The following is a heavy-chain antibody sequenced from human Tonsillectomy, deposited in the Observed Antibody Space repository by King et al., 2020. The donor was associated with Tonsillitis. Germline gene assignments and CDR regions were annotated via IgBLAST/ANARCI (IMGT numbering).Heavy chain of an antibody. D-gene: IGHD3-10*01. CDR2: ITGSGGST. Sequence: VQLVESGGGLVQPGGSLRLSCAASGFTFSSYAMSWVRQAPGKGLEWVSAITGSGGSTYYADSVKGRFTISRDNSKNTLYLQMNSLRAEDTAVYYCAKEREVRGVNLRWLDPWGQGTLVTVSS. V-gene: IGHV3-23*04. CDR1: GFTFSSYA. J-gene: IGHJ5*02. CDR3: AKEREVRGVNLRWLDP.